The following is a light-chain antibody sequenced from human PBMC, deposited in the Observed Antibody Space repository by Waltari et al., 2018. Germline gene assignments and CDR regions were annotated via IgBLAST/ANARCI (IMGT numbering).Light chain of an antibody. V-gene: IGLV1-44*01. CDR3: AGWDDSLNGPV. CDR2: GDN. Sequence: QSVLTQPPSASGTPRPRVTPPCSGSLSNNQRHTVNWYRQLPGTAPKLLIYGDNQRPSGVPDRFSGSKSGTSASLAISGLQSADEADYYCAGWDDSLNGPVFGGGTKLTVL. CDR1: LSNNQRHT. J-gene: IGLJ3*02.